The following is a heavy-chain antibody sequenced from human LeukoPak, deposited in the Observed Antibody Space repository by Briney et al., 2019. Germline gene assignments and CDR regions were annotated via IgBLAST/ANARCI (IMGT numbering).Heavy chain of an antibody. CDR3: AKAAQYPYYFDY. CDR2: IRYDGSNK. V-gene: IGHV3-30*02. D-gene: IGHD2-2*01. J-gene: IGHJ4*02. CDR1: GFTFSSYG. Sequence: PGGSLRLSCAASGFTFSSYGMHWVRQAPGKGLEWVAFIRYDGSNKYYADSVKGRFTISRDNSKNTLYLQMNSLRAEDTAVYYCAKAAQYPYYFDYWGQGTLVTVSS.